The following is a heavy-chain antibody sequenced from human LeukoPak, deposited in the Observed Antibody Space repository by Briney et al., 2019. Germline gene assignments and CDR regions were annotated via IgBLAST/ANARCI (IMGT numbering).Heavy chain of an antibody. Sequence: SETLSLTCTVSGGSISSSIYYWGWIRQPPGKGLEWIGSIYYSGSTYYNPSLKSRVTVSVDTSKNQFSLKLSSVTAADTAVYYCARRMSYYYGMDVWGQGTTVTVSS. V-gene: IGHV4-39*01. CDR1: GGSISSSIYY. CDR3: ARRMSYYYGMDV. D-gene: IGHD2-15*01. CDR2: IYYSGST. J-gene: IGHJ6*02.